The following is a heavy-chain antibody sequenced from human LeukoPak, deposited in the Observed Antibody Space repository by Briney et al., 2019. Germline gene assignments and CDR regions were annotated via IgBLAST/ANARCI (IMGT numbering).Heavy chain of an antibody. CDR2: ITDSGVDT. D-gene: IGHD1-26*01. CDR1: GFTFNSDA. Sequence: GGSLRLSCAASGFTFNSDAMTWVRQAPEEGLEWGSSITDSGVDTYYADSVKGRFTISRDNSKNTLFLQMNSLRAEDTAVYYCAKGSRGSYHYWGRGTLVTVSS. J-gene: IGHJ4*02. CDR3: AKGSRGSYHY. V-gene: IGHV3-23*01.